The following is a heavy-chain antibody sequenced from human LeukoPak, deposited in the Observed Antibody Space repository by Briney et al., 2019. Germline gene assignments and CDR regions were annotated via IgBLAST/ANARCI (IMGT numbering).Heavy chain of an antibody. CDR2: IKQDGSEK. CDR1: GFTFSSYW. Sequence: GGSLRLSCAASGFTFSSYWMSWVRQASGKGLEWVANIKQDGSEKYYVDSVKGRFTISRDNAKNSLYLQMNSLRAEDTAVYYCARGVGYNHHYYYMDVWGKGTTVTVSS. CDR3: ARGVGYNHHYYYMDV. V-gene: IGHV3-7*01. J-gene: IGHJ6*03. D-gene: IGHD5-24*01.